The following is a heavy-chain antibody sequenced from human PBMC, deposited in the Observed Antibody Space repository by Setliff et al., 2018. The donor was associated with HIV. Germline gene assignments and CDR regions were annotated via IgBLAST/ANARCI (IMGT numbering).Heavy chain of an antibody. J-gene: IGHJ4*02. CDR1: GGSFSDNY. D-gene: IGHD6-19*01. V-gene: IGHV4-34*01. CDR2: INHRGST. Sequence: SETLSLTCAVYGGSFSDNYWTWIRQSPGKGLEWIGEINHRGSTNYNPSLKSRVTVSVDTSKNQFSLKVSSVTAADTAVYYCARETEAGTFDYWGQGTLVTVSS. CDR3: ARETEAGTFDY.